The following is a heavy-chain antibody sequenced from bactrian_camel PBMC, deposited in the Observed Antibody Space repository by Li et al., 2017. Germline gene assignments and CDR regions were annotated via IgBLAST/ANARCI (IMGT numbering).Heavy chain of an antibody. CDR2: IIPDGARQ. Sequence: VQLVESGGDLVQPGGSLRLSCVASGFTFSDVTMSWVRQAAGKGLEWVSTIIPDGARQYYADSVKGRFTISQDNAKNTVYLQMNDVKPEDAAVYYCAADRSGLLRALKAFDLCVAADFGYWGQGTQVTVS. V-gene: IGHV3S40*01. D-gene: IGHD1*01. CDR1: GFTFSDVT. J-gene: IGHJ6*01. CDR3: AADRSGLLRALKAFDLCVAADFGY.